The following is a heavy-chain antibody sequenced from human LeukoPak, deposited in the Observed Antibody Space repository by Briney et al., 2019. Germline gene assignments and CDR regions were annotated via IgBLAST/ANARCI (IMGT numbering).Heavy chain of an antibody. CDR1: GFTFSSYE. CDR3: ASAGGGYWFDP. Sequence: PGGSLRLSCAVSGFTFSSYEMNWVRQAPGKGLEWVSYISTSGHTTYYTDSRKGRFTISTDNAKNSLFLQMNSLRAEDTAVYYCASAGGGYWFDPWGQEPLVTVSS. CDR2: ISTSGHTT. D-gene: IGHD2-15*01. V-gene: IGHV3-48*03. J-gene: IGHJ5*02.